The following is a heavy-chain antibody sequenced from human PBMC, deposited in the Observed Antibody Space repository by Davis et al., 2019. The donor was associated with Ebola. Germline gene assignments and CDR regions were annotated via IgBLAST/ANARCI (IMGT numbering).Heavy chain of an antibody. CDR2: IWYDGSNK. D-gene: IGHD1-26*01. V-gene: IGHV3-33*08. Sequence: GESLKISCAASGFTFSSYAMSWVRQAPGKGLEWVAVIWYDGSNKYYADSVKGRFTISRDNSKNTLYLQMNSLKTEDTAVYYCTGGSGSYRDYWGQGTLVTVSS. J-gene: IGHJ4*02. CDR3: TGGSGSYRDY. CDR1: GFTFSSYA.